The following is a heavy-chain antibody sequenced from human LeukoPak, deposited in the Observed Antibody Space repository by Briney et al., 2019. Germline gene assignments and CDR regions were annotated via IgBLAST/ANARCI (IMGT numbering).Heavy chain of an antibody. J-gene: IGHJ6*03. D-gene: IGHD2-2*02. CDR2: MNPNSGNT. CDR3: AREGCSSTSCYTLPRYYYYMDV. V-gene: IGHV1-8*01. Sequence: PEASVKVSCKASGYTFTGYDINWVRQATGQGLEWMGWMNPNSGNTGYAQKFQGRVTMTRNTSISTAYMELSSLRSEDTAVYYCAREGCSSTSCYTLPRYYYYMDVWGKGTTVTVSS. CDR1: GYTFTGYD.